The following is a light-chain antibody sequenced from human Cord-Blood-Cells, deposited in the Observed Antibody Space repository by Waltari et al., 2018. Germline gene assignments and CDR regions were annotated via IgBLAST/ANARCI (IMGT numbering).Light chain of an antibody. CDR1: SSDVGGYNY. V-gene: IGLV2-11*01. CDR3: CSYAGSYTWV. J-gene: IGLJ3*02. CDR2: AVS. Sequence: QSALTQPRSVSGSPGQSVTISCTGTSSDVGGYNYVSWYQQHPGKAPKPMIYAVSKRPSGFPHRFSGSKSGNTASLTIAGLQAEDEADYSCCSYAGSYTWVFGGGTKLTVL.